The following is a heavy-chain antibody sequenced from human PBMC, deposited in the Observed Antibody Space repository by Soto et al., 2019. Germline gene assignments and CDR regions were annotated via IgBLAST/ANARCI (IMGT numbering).Heavy chain of an antibody. V-gene: IGHV1-3*01. J-gene: IGHJ5*02. CDR2: INVGNGNT. Sequence: ASVKVSCKASGYTFASSGMHWVRQAPGQRLEWMGWINVGNGNTENSQKFQGGVRITRDTSASTVYMELSSLRSEDTAVYYCARSSGGVFGIIIEGSNWLAPWGQGSLVTVS. CDR3: ARSSGGVFGIIIEGSNWLAP. D-gene: IGHD3-16*02. CDR1: GYTFASSG.